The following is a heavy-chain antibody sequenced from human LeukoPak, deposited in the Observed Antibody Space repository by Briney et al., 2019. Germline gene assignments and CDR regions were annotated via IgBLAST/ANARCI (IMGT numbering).Heavy chain of an antibody. CDR2: IKQDGSEK. Sequence: GGSLRLSCAASGFTFSRYWMSWVRQAPGKGLEWVANIKQDGSEKYYVDSVKGRFTISRDNAKNSLYLQMNSLRADDTAVYYCARDGCSGTSCYSGNHWGQGTLVTVSS. J-gene: IGHJ5*02. V-gene: IGHV3-7*01. CDR3: ARDGCSGTSCYSGNH. D-gene: IGHD2-15*01. CDR1: GFTFSRYW.